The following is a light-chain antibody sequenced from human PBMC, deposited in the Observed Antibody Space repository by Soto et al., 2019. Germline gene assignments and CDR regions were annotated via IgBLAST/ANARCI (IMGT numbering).Light chain of an antibody. V-gene: IGKV3-20*01. J-gene: IGKJ4*01. CDR2: GAS. CDR1: QSVISNY. Sequence: EIVLTQSPGTLSLSPGERATLSCRASQSVISNYLAWYQQTPGQAPRLLIYGASYRATGIPDRFSGSGSGTDFTLTISRLEPEDFAVYYCQQYGGSPFTFGGGTKLELK. CDR3: QQYGGSPFT.